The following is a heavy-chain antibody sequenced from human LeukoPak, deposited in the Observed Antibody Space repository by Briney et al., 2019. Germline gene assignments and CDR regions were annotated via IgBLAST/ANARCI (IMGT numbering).Heavy chain of an antibody. CDR2: MHYSGDS. CDR1: GGSISSFF. D-gene: IGHD1-1*01. Sequence: SETLSLTCTVSGGSISSFFWSWIRQPPGKALEWIGSMHYSGDSKYNPSLKSRVSLSIDTSKQQFSLRLSSVTAADTAVYYCARDLELERNRWNYFESWGQGTLVTVSS. CDR3: ARDLELERNRWNYFES. V-gene: IGHV4-59*01. J-gene: IGHJ4*02.